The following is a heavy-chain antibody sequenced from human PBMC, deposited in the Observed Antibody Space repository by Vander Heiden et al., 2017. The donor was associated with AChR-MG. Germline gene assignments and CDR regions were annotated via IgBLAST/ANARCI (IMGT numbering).Heavy chain of an antibody. CDR3: AGREGLPVVPTDYSYYYAMDF. CDR2: ISPIFGIP. CDR1: GGPFLRFA. D-gene: IGHD2-2*01. V-gene: IGHV1-69*01. J-gene: IGHJ6*02. Sequence: VQLMQSGPEVKKPGSSLKVSCKISGGPFLRFAFSRVRQAPGQGLEWMGGISPIFGIPNYAQKFQDRVTISADESTTTAYMEVSSLRSDDTAVYYCAGREGLPVVPTDYSYYYAMDFWGQGTTITVSS.